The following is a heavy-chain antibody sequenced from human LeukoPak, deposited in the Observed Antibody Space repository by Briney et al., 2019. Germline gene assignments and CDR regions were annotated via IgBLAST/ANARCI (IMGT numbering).Heavy chain of an antibody. D-gene: IGHD2-15*01. V-gene: IGHV4-34*01. Sequence: PETLSLTCAVYGGSFSGYYWSWIRQPPGRGLEWIGEINHSGSTNYNPSLKSRVTISVDTSKNQFSLKLSSVTAADTALYYCARGNGCYYYWGQGTLVTVSS. CDR2: INHSGST. CDR1: GGSFSGYY. J-gene: IGHJ4*02. CDR3: ARGNGCYYY.